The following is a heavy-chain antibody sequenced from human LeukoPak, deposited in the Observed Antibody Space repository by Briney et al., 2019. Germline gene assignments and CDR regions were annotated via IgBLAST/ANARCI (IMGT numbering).Heavy chain of an antibody. V-gene: IGHV3-23*01. CDR3: AKDLTAPSGWPSDYFDY. CDR2: ISGSGGST. J-gene: IGHJ4*02. D-gene: IGHD6-19*01. CDR1: GFTFSSYA. Sequence: PGGSLRLSCAASGFTFSSYAMSWVRQAPGKGLEWVSAISGSGGSTYYADSAKGRFTISRDNSKNTLYLQMNSLRAEDTAVYYCAKDLTAPSGWPSDYFDYWGQGTLVTVSS.